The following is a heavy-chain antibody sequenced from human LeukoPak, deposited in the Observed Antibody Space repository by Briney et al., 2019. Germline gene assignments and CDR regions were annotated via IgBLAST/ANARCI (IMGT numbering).Heavy chain of an antibody. CDR2: IYHSGST. Sequence: SETLSLTCTVSGGSISSGGYSWSWIRQHPGKGLEWIGYIYHSGSTYYNPSLKSRVTISVDRSKNQFSLKLSSVTAADTAVYYCARGSVEMATIIDYWGQGTLVTVSS. D-gene: IGHD5-24*01. CDR1: GGSISSGGYS. CDR3: ARGSVEMATIIDY. J-gene: IGHJ4*02. V-gene: IGHV4-30-2*01.